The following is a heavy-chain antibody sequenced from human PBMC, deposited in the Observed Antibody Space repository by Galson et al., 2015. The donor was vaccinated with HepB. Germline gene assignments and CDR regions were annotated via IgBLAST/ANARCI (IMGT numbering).Heavy chain of an antibody. CDR2: ISGSGGST. V-gene: IGHV3-23*01. D-gene: IGHD3-10*01. J-gene: IGHJ5*02. Sequence: SLRLSCAASGFTFSSYAMSWVRQAPGKGLEWVSTISGSGGSTYYADSVKGRFTISRDNSKNTLYLQMNSLRAEDTAVYYCAKDPVPRPNRPLWFGESLPNNWFDPWGQGTLVTVSS. CDR1: GFTFSSYA. CDR3: AKDPVPRPNRPLWFGESLPNNWFDP.